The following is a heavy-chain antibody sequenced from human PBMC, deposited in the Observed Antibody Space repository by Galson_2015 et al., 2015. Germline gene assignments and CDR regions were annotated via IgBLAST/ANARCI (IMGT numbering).Heavy chain of an antibody. V-gene: IGHV3-23*01. CDR1: GFTFSSYA. CDR2: ISGSGGST. J-gene: IGHJ4*02. Sequence: SLRLSCAASGFTFSSYAMSWVRQAPGKGLEWVSAISGSGGSTYYADSVKGRFTISRDNSKNTLYLQMNSLRAEDTAVYYCAKRGYSSSWGNDYWGQGTLVTVSS. CDR3: AKRGYSSSWGNDY. D-gene: IGHD6-13*01.